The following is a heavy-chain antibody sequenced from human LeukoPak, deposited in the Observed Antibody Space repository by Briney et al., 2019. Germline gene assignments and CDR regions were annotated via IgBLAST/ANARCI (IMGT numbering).Heavy chain of an antibody. CDR1: GFTFRRYA. CDR3: ARTDISGWSRPLDC. Sequence: GGSLRLSCAASGFTFRRYALHWVRQAPGKGLEWVAVISSDGSNKYYAGSVEGRFTISRDNYNNTLLLQMNSLRAEDTAVYYCARTDISGWSRPLDCWGQGTLVTVSS. D-gene: IGHD6-19*01. V-gene: IGHV3-30-3*01. J-gene: IGHJ4*02. CDR2: ISSDGSNK.